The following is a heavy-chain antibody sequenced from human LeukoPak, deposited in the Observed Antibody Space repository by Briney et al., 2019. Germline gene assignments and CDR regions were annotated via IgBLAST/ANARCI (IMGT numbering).Heavy chain of an antibody. CDR3: AKRQYCSSTSCYPGYYYGMDV. V-gene: IGHV3-23*01. Sequence: PGGSLRLSCAASGFTFSSYAMSWVRQAPGKGLEWVSAISGSGGSTYYADSVKGRSTISRDNSKNTLYLQMNSLRAEDTAVYYCAKRQYCSSTSCYPGYYYGMDVWGQGTTVTVSS. J-gene: IGHJ6*02. CDR1: GFTFSSYA. CDR2: ISGSGGST. D-gene: IGHD2-2*01.